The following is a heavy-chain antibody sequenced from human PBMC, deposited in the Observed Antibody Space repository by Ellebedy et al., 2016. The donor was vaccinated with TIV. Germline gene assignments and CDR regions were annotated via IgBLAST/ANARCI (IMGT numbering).Heavy chain of an antibody. J-gene: IGHJ3*02. CDR1: GFTFSSYW. D-gene: IGHD3-10*01. Sequence: PGGSLRLSCAASGFTFSSYWMTWVRQAPGKGLEWVANIRQDGSRVNYVDSVKGRFTIYRDNAKNSLHLQMNGLRAEDTAVYYCARDSGSGAFDIWGQGTLVTVSS. CDR3: ARDSGSGAFDI. V-gene: IGHV3-7*01. CDR2: IRQDGSRV.